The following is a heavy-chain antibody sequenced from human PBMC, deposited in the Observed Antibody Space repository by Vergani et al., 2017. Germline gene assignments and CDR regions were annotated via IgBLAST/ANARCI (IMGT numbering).Heavy chain of an antibody. CDR3: ARGGDKNWFDP. CDR1: GYTFTGYY. J-gene: IGHJ5*02. Sequence: QVQLVQSGAEVKKPGASVKVSCKASGYTFTGYYMHWVRQAPGQGLEWMGRIMPMYSAGGYAQKFQGRVTVTADKSTNTAYMEISNLTFEDTALYYCARGGDKNWFDPWGQGTLVTVSS. V-gene: IGHV1-69*06. CDR2: IMPMYSAG. D-gene: IGHD2-21*01.